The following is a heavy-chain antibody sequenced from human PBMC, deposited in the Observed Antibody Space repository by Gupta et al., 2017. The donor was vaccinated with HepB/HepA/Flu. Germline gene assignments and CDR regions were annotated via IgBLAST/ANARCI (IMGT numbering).Heavy chain of an antibody. V-gene: IGHV3-33*01. Sequence: QVQLVESGGGVVQPGWSLRLSCAASGFRFSSYGMYWVRQAPGKGKEWVAVIGNDGNNKNDVDSVRGRFTISRDNFKNTLYLQMNSLRGEDTAVYYGAREGYSGSYGMADSWGQGTLVTVSS. CDR3: AREGYSGSYGMADS. CDR2: IGNDGNNK. D-gene: IGHD1-26*01. CDR1: GFRFSSYG. J-gene: IGHJ4*02.